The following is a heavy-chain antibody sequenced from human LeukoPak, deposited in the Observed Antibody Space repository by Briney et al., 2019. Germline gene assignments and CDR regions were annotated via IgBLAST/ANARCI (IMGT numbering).Heavy chain of an antibody. J-gene: IGHJ4*01. CDR1: GGSISSSSYY. CDR2: IYYSGST. V-gene: IGHV4-39*01. CDR3: ARRRLVRGAPDH. D-gene: IGHD3-10*01. Sequence: SETLSLTCTVSGGSISSSSYYWGWIRQPPGKGLEWIGSIYYSGSTYYNPSLKSRVTISVDTSKNQFSLKLSSVTAADTAVDYCARRRLVRGAPDHRGQGTLVTVSS.